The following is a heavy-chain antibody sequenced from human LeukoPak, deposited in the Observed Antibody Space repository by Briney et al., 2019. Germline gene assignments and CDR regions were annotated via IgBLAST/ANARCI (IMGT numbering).Heavy chain of an antibody. CDR1: GGSISSYY. CDR3: ASGTRYYDFDY. J-gene: IGHJ4*02. CDR2: TYYSGST. Sequence: SETLSLTCTVSGGSISSYYLSWIRQPPGKGLEWIGYTYYSGSTNYNPSLKSRVTISVDTSKNQFSLKLSSVTAADTAVYYCASGTRYYDFDYWGQGTLVTVSS. V-gene: IGHV4-59*01. D-gene: IGHD3-3*01.